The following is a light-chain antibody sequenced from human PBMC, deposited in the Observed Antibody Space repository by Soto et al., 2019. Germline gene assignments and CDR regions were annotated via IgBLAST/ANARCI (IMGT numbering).Light chain of an antibody. Sequence: EIVLMQSPGTLSLSPGERATLSCRASQTLMMTYIAWYQQKPGQAPRVLIYGASKRATGIPDRFSGSGSGTDFSITISRLEPEDFAVYYCHQYDNAPKTYGQGTKVEIK. CDR1: QTLMMTY. CDR2: GAS. CDR3: HQYDNAPKT. J-gene: IGKJ2*01. V-gene: IGKV3-20*01.